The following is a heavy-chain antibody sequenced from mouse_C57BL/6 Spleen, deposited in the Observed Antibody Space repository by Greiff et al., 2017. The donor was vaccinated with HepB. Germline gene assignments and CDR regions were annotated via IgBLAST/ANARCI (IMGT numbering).Heavy chain of an antibody. CDR2: IYPSDSET. Sequence: QVQLQQPGAELVRPGSSVKLSCKASGYTFTSYWMDWVKQRPGQGLEWIGNIYPSDSETHYNQKFKDKATLTVDKSSSTAYMQLSSLTSEDSAVYYCARGITGTRGSYWGQGTTLTVSS. CDR1: GYTFTSYW. D-gene: IGHD4-1*01. CDR3: ARGITGTRGSY. V-gene: IGHV1-61*01. J-gene: IGHJ2*01.